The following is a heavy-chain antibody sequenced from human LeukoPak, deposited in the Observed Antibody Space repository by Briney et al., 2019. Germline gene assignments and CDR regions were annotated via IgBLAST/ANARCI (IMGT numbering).Heavy chain of an antibody. CDR2: IRGSGGST. J-gene: IGHJ4*02. Sequence: PSETLSLTCTVSGGSIGTYYWSWVRQAPGKGLEWVSTIRGSGGSTYYADSVKGRFAISRDNSKNTLYLQMNSLRAEDTAVYYCARDFRYDFDYWGQGTLVTVSS. D-gene: IGHD5-12*01. V-gene: IGHV3-23*01. CDR1: GGSIGTYY. CDR3: ARDFRYDFDY.